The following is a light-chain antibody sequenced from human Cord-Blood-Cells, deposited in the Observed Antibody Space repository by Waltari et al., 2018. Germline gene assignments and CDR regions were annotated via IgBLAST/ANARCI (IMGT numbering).Light chain of an antibody. CDR1: SSNIGSNT. CDR2: SNT. CDR3: AAWDDSLNGPV. V-gene: IGLV1-44*01. J-gene: IGLJ3*02. Sequence: QSVLTQPPSASGTPGQRVNISCSGSSSNIGSNTVNWYQQLPGTAPKLIIYSNTHPPSGVPDRFSGSKSGTSASLAISGRQSEDEADYYCAAWDDSLNGPVFGGGTKLTVL.